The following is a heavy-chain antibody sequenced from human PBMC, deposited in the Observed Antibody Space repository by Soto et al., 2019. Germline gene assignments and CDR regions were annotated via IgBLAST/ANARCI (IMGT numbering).Heavy chain of an antibody. CDR3: ARAYSGRLSCQADYYYVLDV. V-gene: IGHV3-13*05. CDR2: LGAADDP. Sequence: PGWSPRLSCAASGFTFSAYDMHWVRQVPGKGLEWVSALGAADDPYYLRSVKGRFTISRENAKNSLYLQMNGLRAGDTAVYYCARAYSGRLSCQADYYYVLDVWGQGTTVPVSS. J-gene: IGHJ6*02. D-gene: IGHD2-15*01. CDR1: GFTFSAYD.